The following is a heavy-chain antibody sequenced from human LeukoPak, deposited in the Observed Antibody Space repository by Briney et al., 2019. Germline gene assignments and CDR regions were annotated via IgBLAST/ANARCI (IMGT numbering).Heavy chain of an antibody. CDR3: ARDVENSSGWYLFMGGGCFDY. J-gene: IGHJ4*02. Sequence: KPSETLSLTCTVSGGSISSYYWSWIRQPPGKGLEWIGYIYYSGSTNYNPSLKSRVTISVDTSKNQFSLKLSSVTAADTAVYYCARDVENSSGWYLFMGGGCFDYWGQGTLVTVSS. CDR1: GGSISSYY. CDR2: IYYSGST. V-gene: IGHV4-59*01. D-gene: IGHD6-19*01.